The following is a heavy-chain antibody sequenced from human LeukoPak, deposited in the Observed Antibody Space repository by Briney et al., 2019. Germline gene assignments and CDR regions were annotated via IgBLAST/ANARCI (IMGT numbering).Heavy chain of an antibody. J-gene: IGHJ4*02. CDR3: ARDGGIAVAGWD. CDR1: GFTFSTYS. Sequence: GGSLRLSCAASGFTFSTYSMNWVRQAPGKGLEWVSSISSSSSYIYYADSVKGRFTISRDNAKNSLYLQMNSLRAEDTAVYYCARDGGIAVAGWDWGRGTLVTVSS. CDR2: ISSSSSYI. V-gene: IGHV3-21*01. D-gene: IGHD6-19*01.